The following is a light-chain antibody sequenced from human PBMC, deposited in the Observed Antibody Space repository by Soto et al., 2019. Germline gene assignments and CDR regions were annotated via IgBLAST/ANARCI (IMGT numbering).Light chain of an antibody. Sequence: QSALTQPASVSGSPGQSITISCTGTSSDVGGYNYVSWYQQHPDKAPKLMIYEVNNRPSGVSNRFSGSKSGNTASLTISGLQAEDEADYYCTSYTSSITYVFGTGTKLTVL. CDR1: SSDVGGYNY. V-gene: IGLV2-14*01. J-gene: IGLJ1*01. CDR2: EVN. CDR3: TSYTSSITYV.